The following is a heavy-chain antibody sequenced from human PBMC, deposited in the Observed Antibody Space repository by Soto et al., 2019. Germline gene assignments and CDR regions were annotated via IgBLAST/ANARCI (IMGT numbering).Heavy chain of an antibody. D-gene: IGHD3-10*01. J-gene: IGHJ6*02. Sequence: GGSLRLSCAASGFTFSSYAMHWVRQAPGKGLEWVAVISYDGSNKYYADSVKGRFTISRDNSKNTLYLQMNSLRAEDTAVYYCARDLSGDGRFGELLFTWAPRYYYGMDVWGQGTTVTVSS. CDR2: ISYDGSNK. CDR3: ARDLSGDGRFGELLFTWAPRYYYGMDV. CDR1: GFTFSSYA. V-gene: IGHV3-30-3*01.